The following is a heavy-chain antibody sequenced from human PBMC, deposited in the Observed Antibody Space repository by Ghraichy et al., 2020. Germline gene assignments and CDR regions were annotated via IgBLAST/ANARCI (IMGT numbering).Heavy chain of an antibody. CDR1: GGGFGTYS. CDR3: ARRGDYYDSSGNYRTGDYYGMDV. J-gene: IGHJ6*02. Sequence: SVKVSCKASGGGFGTYSITWVRQAPGQGLEWMGRITPKVDIVKYAQKFQGRVTITADKFTTTAYMELSSLRSDDTAVYYCARRGDYYDSSGNYRTGDYYGMDVWGQGTTVTVSS. D-gene: IGHD3-22*01. CDR2: ITPKVDIV. V-gene: IGHV1-69*02.